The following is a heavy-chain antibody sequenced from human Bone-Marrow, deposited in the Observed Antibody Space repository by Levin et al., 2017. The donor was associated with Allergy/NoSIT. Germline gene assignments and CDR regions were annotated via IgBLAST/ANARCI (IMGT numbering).Heavy chain of an antibody. CDR3: ARGLLRSLEWAKDGYHRVVLFDI. D-gene: IGHD3-3*01. V-gene: IGHV3-49*03. Sequence: GESLKISCSASGITLGDHAVSWFRQAPGKGLEWVGVIRDKASGGTIEYAASVKGRFSISRDDSKSMAYLQMSSLKTEDTAVYYCARGLLRSLEWAKDGYHRVVLFDIWGQGTMVTVSS. CDR1: GITLGDHA. CDR2: IRDKASGGTI. J-gene: IGHJ3*02.